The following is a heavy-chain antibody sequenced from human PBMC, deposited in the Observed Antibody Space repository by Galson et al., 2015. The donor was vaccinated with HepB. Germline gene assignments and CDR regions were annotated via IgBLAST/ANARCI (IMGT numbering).Heavy chain of an antibody. V-gene: IGHV3-13*04. Sequence: SLRLSCAASGFTFSIYDMHWVRQAAGKGLEWVSAIYADGETHYSGSVKGRFTVSRENVKNSLYLQMNSLRAEDTAVYYCARAGEEDYGDHFDYWGQGTLVTVSS. CDR1: GFTFSIYD. CDR2: IYADGET. D-gene: IGHD4-17*01. CDR3: ARAGEEDYGDHFDY. J-gene: IGHJ4*02.